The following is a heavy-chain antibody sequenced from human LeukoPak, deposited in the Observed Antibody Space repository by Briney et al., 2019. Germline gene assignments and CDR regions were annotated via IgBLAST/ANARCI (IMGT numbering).Heavy chain of an antibody. CDR3: ARVMAVAGSLDAFDI. J-gene: IGHJ3*02. CDR1: GFTFDDYG. Sequence: GGSLRLSCAASGFTFDDYGMSWVRQAPGKGLEWVSGINWNGGSTGYADSVKGRFTISRDNAKNSLYLQMNSLRAEDTALYYCARVMAVAGSLDAFDIWGQGTMVTVSS. D-gene: IGHD6-19*01. V-gene: IGHV3-20*04. CDR2: INWNGGST.